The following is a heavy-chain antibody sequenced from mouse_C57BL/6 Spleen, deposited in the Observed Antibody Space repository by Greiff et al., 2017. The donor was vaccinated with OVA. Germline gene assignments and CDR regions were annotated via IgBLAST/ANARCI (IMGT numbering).Heavy chain of an antibody. J-gene: IGHJ1*03. D-gene: IGHD2-5*01. CDR2: ISYSGST. Sequence: EVQVVESGPGMVKPSQSLSLTCTVTGYSITSGYDWHWIRHFPGNKLEWMGYISYSGSTNYNPSLKSRISITHDTSKNHFFLKLNSVTTEDTATYYCARDRSNYGNFDVWGTGTTVTVSS. CDR3: ARDRSNYGNFDV. CDR1: GYSITSGYD. V-gene: IGHV3-1*01.